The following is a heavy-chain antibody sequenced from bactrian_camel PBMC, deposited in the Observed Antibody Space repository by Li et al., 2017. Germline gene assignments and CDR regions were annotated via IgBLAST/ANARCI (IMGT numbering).Heavy chain of an antibody. D-gene: IGHD8*01. Sequence: QLVESGGGLVRPGGSLRLSCAASGFTFSSYWMHWVRQAPGIGLEWVSSINSGGGSTYTEDSMKGRFTISRDNAKNTVYLQTNSLKPEDTAVYCCVRDGGNWSFGYWGQGTQVTVS. V-gene: IGHV3S25*01. CDR3: VRDGGNWSFGY. CDR1: GFTFSSYW. J-gene: IGHJ6*01. CDR2: INSGGGST.